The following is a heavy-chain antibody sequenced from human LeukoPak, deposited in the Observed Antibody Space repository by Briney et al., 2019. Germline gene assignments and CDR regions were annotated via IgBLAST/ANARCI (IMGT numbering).Heavy chain of an antibody. D-gene: IGHD2-8*01. CDR3: AREDVVLVDAVRYYYYGMDV. Sequence: ASAKASCKASGSNFISYYMHWARQAPGPSLEWTGIINPSGGSTSYAQKFQDRVTMTRDTSTSTVYMELSSLKSEDTAVYYCAREDVVLVDAVRYYYYGMDVWGQGTTVTVSS. V-gene: IGHV1-46*01. CDR2: INPSGGST. J-gene: IGHJ6*02. CDR1: GSNFISYY.